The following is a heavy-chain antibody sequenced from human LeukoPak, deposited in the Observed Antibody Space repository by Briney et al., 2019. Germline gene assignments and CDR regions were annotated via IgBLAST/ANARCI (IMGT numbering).Heavy chain of an antibody. J-gene: IGHJ4*02. V-gene: IGHV3-53*01. CDR1: GFTVSSND. Sequence: PGGSLRLSCAASGFTVSSNDMSWVRQAPGKGLEWVSVIYSGGRTFYADSVKGRFTISRDNSKNTLYLQMNSLRAEDTAVYYCARDPASGGFDSWGQGILVTVSS. D-gene: IGHD2-15*01. CDR2: IYSGGRT. CDR3: ARDPASGGFDS.